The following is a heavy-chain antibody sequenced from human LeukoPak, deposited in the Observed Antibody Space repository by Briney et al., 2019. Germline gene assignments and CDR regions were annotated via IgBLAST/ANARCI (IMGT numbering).Heavy chain of an antibody. Sequence: SETLSLTCAVYGGSFSGYYWSWIRQPPGKGLEWIGEINHSGSTNYNPSLKSRVTISVDTSKNQFSLKLSAVTAADTAVYYCARLPLSTNYYYYGLDVWGLGTAVTVSS. CDR3: ARLPLSTNYYYYGLDV. D-gene: IGHD2-2*01. CDR1: GGSFSGYY. CDR2: INHSGST. V-gene: IGHV4-34*01. J-gene: IGHJ6*02.